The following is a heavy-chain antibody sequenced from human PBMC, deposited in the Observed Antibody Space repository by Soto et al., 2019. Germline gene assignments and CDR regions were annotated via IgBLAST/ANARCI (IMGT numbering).Heavy chain of an antibody. D-gene: IGHD6-19*01. CDR1: GFTFSIYA. J-gene: IGHJ4*02. V-gene: IGHV3-30*18. CDR3: AKDRGPRRQWRRDRFDY. CDR2: ISYDGTKT. Sequence: QVQLVESGGGVVQPGRSLRVSCAASGFTFSIYAMHWVRQAPGTGLEWVAVISYDGTKTYYADSVKGRFTISRDNSKNTVYLQMNSLRDEDTAVYYCAKDRGPRRQWRRDRFDYWGQGTLVTVSP.